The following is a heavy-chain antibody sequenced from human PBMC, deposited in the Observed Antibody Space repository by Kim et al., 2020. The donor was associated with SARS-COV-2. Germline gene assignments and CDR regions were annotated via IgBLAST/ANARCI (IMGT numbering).Heavy chain of an antibody. CDR3: ARGYGDYYFDY. CDR2: T. D-gene: IGHD4-17*01. J-gene: IGHJ4*02. Sequence: TYYADSEKGRLTIYRDKSKNTLYRQMNSLRAEDTAVYFCARGYGDYYFDYWGQGTLVTVSS. V-gene: IGHV3-53*01.